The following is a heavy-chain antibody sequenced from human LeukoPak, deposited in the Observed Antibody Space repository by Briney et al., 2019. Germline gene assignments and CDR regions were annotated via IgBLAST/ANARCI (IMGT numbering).Heavy chain of an antibody. D-gene: IGHD5-24*01. V-gene: IGHV3-48*01. CDR2: ISSSSSTI. CDR3: AKGISVDGYNFERGADS. J-gene: IGHJ4*02. Sequence: GGSLRLSCAASGFTFSSYSMNWVRQAPGKGLEWVSYISSSSSTIYYADSVKGRFTISRDNAKNSLYLQMNSLRVEDTAVFYCAKGISVDGYNFERGADSWGQGAQVTVSS. CDR1: GFTFSSYS.